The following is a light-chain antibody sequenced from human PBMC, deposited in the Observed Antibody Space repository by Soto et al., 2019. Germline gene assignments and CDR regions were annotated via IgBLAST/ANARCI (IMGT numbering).Light chain of an antibody. CDR1: HSVSSS. J-gene: IGKJ1*01. CDR3: QQYSDWRPQ. V-gene: IGKV3-15*01. Sequence: ETVMTQSPAPLSVSPGERATLLCRASHSVSSSLAWYQQKPGQAPRLLIHGASTRATGIPARFSGSGSGTEFTLTISSLQSEDFAVYYCQQYSDWRPQFGQGTKVDIK. CDR2: GAS.